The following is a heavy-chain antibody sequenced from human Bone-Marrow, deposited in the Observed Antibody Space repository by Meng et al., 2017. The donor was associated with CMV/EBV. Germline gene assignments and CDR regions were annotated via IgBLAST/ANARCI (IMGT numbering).Heavy chain of an antibody. CDR1: GFTFSSDS. CDR3: ARDFYDFWSGYYTTGRDNWFTP. D-gene: IGHD3-3*01. CDR2: ISSSSSTI. J-gene: IGHJ5*02. Sequence: GESLKISCAASGFTFSSDSMNWVRQAPGKGLEWVSYISSSSSTIYYADSVKGRFTISRDNAKNSLYLQMNSLRAEDTAVYYCARDFYDFWSGYYTTGRDNWFTPWGKGPLVPVSS. V-gene: IGHV3-48*04.